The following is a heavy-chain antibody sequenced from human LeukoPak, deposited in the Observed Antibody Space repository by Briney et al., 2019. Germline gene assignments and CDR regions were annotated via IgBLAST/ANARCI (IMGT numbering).Heavy chain of an antibody. CDR3: ARDIELST. D-gene: IGHD3-16*02. Sequence: GGSLRLSCAASGFTFSTYWMYWVRQAPGKGLVWVSPINPDGSVTTYADAVKGRFTISRDNAENTLYLQMNNLRVEDTAVYYCARDIELSTWGLGTLVTVSS. V-gene: IGHV3-74*01. J-gene: IGHJ3*01. CDR2: INPDGSVT. CDR1: GFTFSTYW.